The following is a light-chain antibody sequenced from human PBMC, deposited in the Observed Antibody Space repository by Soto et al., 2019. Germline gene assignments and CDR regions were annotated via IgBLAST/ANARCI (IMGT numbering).Light chain of an antibody. CDR3: QQYNNWPYT. V-gene: IGKV3-15*01. Sequence: EIVMTQSPATLSVSPGERATLSCRASQSVSSNLAWYQQKPGQAPRLLIYGASARATGTPARFSGSAYGTEFTLTISSLQSEDFAVYYCQQYNNWPYTFGQGTKLEIK. CDR2: GAS. CDR1: QSVSSN. J-gene: IGKJ2*01.